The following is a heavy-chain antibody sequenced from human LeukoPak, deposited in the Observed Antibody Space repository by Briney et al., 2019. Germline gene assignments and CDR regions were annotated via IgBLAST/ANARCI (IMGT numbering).Heavy chain of an antibody. CDR3: ARDSTTVTTGY. Sequence: SVKVSCKASGGTFISYTISWVRQAPGQGLEWMGRIIPILGIANYAQEFQGRVTITADKSTSTAYMELSSLRSEDTAVYYCARDSTTVTTGYWGQGTLVTVSS. CDR1: GGTFISYT. J-gene: IGHJ4*02. D-gene: IGHD4-11*01. CDR2: IIPILGIA. V-gene: IGHV1-69*04.